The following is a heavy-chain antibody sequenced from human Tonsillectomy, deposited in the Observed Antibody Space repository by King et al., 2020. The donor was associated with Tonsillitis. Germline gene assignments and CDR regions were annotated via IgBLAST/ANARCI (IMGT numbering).Heavy chain of an antibody. CDR3: ARVPLNHYVSDSYYFYYYMDV. CDR1: GFTVSSNY. D-gene: IGHD3-10*01. CDR2: IYSGGTT. V-gene: IGHV3-53*01. Sequence: VQLVESGGGLIQPGGSLRLSCAASGFTVSSNYMSWVRQAPGKGLEWVSVIYSGGTTHYADSVKGRFTISRDNSKNTVYLQMTSLRAEDTALYSCARVPLNHYVSDSYYFYYYMDVWGTGTTVIVSS. J-gene: IGHJ6*03.